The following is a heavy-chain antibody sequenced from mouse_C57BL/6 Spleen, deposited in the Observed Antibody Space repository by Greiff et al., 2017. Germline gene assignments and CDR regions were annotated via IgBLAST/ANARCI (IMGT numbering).Heavy chain of an antibody. CDR1: GFNIKDDY. CDR2: IDPEDGDT. D-gene: IGHD1-1*01. J-gene: IGHJ2*01. V-gene: IGHV14-4*01. Sequence: VQLQQSGAELVRPGASVKLSCTASGFNIKDDYMHWVKQRPEQSLEWIGWIDPEDGDTEYASKFQGKATITADTSSNTAYLQLSSLTSEDTAVYYCTENYYGSSGFGYWGQGTTLTVST. CDR3: TENYYGSSGFGY.